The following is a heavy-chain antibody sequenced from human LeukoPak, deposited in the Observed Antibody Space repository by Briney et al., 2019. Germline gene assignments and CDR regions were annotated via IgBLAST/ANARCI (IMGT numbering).Heavy chain of an antibody. CDR2: TYYRSKWYN. J-gene: IGHJ4*02. V-gene: IGHV6-1*01. Sequence: SQTLSLTCAISGDSVASNNGAWNWIRQSPSRGLEWLGRTYYRSKWYNDYAMPMKGRISINPDTSKNQFSLQVNSVIPEDTVIYYCARDLGTSGWYTFDYWGQGTLVTVSS. D-gene: IGHD6-19*01. CDR3: ARDLGTSGWYTFDY. CDR1: GDSVASNNGA.